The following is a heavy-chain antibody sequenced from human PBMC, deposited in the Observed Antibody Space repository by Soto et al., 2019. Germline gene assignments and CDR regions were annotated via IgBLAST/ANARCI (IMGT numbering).Heavy chain of an antibody. J-gene: IGHJ6*03. D-gene: IGHD6-19*01. Sequence: QYQFVQSGVEGKKPGASVKVSCKASGYSFTNYGITWVRQAPGQGFEWRGWISAYNGNTNYAQKFQGRVTMTTDASTSTDYLELRSLRSDDTAVYYCARDRGVAPPVAGNTHYYYYMDVWGKGTTVTVSS. CDR2: ISAYNGNT. CDR3: ARDRGVAPPVAGNTHYYYYMDV. CDR1: GYSFTNYG. V-gene: IGHV1-18*01.